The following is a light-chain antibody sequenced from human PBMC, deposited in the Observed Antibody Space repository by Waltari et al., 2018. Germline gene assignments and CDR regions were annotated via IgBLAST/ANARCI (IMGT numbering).Light chain of an antibody. CDR3: QHGNTFPLT. CDR2: DAS. CDR1: QDISRW. J-gene: IGKJ4*01. Sequence: DIQMTQSPSSVSASVGDRVIITCRASQDISRWLDWYQQPPGKAPKFLIYDASTLQSGGPSRFSGTGSGTEFTLTISSLQPEDFATYYCQHGNTFPLTFGGGTKVEIK. V-gene: IGKV1-12*01.